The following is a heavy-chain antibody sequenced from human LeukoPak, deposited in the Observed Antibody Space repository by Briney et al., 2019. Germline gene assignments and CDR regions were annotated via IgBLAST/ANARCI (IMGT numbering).Heavy chain of an antibody. J-gene: IGHJ6*03. Sequence: PGGSLRLSCAASGFSFSSYATDWVRQAPGKGLEWVSAISGSGGSTYYADSVKGRFTISRDNSKNTLYLQMNSLRAEDTAVYYCAKDLRFYYYMDVWGKGTTVTVSS. D-gene: IGHD5/OR15-5a*01. CDR1: GFSFSSYA. CDR3: AKDLRFYYYMDV. CDR2: ISGSGGST. V-gene: IGHV3-23*01.